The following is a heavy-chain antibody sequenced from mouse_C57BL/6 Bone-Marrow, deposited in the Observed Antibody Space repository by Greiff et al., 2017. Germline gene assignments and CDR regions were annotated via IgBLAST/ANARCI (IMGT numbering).Heavy chain of an antibody. CDR1: GYTFTSYW. CDR2: IDPSDSYT. Sequence: QVQLQQPGAELVMPGASVKLSCKASGYTFTSYWMHWVKQRPGQGLEWIGEIDPSDSYTNYNQKFKGKSTLTVAKSSSTAYMQLSSLTSEDSAVYYCARGGWDDYWGQGTTLTVSS. V-gene: IGHV1-69*01. J-gene: IGHJ2*01. CDR3: ARGGWDDY. D-gene: IGHD4-1*01.